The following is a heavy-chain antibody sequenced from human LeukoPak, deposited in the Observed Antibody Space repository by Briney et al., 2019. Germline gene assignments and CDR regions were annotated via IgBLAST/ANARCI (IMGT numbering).Heavy chain of an antibody. Sequence: KSGGSLRLSCAASGFIFSSYSMNWVRKAPGKGLEWVSSISSASGYIYYAVSLKGRFTISRDNVKNSLSLHMNSLSAEDTAVYYCVRDAGHIWYGRFDYWGQGALVTVSS. CDR2: ISSASGYI. CDR1: GFIFSSYS. V-gene: IGHV3-21*01. CDR3: VRDAGHIWYGRFDY. J-gene: IGHJ4*02. D-gene: IGHD3-10*01.